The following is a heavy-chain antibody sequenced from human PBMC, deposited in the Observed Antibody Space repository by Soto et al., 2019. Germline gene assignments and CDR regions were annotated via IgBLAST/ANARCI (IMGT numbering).Heavy chain of an antibody. CDR2: IYWDNDK. D-gene: IGHD3-16*02. Sequence: QIILKESGPTLVTPTQTLTLTCTFSGFSLSTGTAGVAWIRQPPGKALEWVAVIYWDNDKRYKASLGSRLNIIKDTSRNQLVLTMTYMDPVDPGTYYCAHLMITYGGVVADDAFDFWGPGTLVTVSS. J-gene: IGHJ3*01. V-gene: IGHV2-5*02. CDR1: GFSLSTGTAG. CDR3: AHLMITYGGVVADDAFDF.